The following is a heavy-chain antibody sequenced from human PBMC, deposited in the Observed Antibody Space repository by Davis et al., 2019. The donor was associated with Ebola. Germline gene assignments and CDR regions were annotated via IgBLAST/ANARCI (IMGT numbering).Heavy chain of an antibody. Sequence: GESLKISCATSGFTFSTYDMHWVRQAPGKGLEWVAVISYDGSNKYYADSVKGRFTISRDNSKNTLYLQMNSLRAEDTAVYYCARPVVFDWLLFGDYFDYWGQGTLVTVSS. D-gene: IGHD3-9*01. CDR3: ARPVVFDWLLFGDYFDY. CDR2: ISYDGSNK. V-gene: IGHV3-30*19. CDR1: GFTFSTYD. J-gene: IGHJ4*02.